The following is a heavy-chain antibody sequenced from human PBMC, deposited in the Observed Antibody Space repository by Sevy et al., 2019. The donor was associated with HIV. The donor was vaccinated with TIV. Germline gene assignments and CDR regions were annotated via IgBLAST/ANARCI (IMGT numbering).Heavy chain of an antibody. CDR3: ARLKVPAAILGAFDY. CDR2: IYPGDSDT. Sequence: GESLKISCKGSGYSFTSYWIGWVRQMPGKGLEWMGIIYPGDSDTRYIPSFQGQVTISADKSISTAYLQWSSLQASDTAMYYCARLKVPAAILGAFDYWGQGTLVTVSS. J-gene: IGHJ4*02. CDR1: GYSFTSYW. V-gene: IGHV5-51*01. D-gene: IGHD2-2*01.